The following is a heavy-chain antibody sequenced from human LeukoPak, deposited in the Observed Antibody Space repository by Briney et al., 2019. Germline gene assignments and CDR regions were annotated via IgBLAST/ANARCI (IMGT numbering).Heavy chain of an antibody. CDR3: ARIFSYCGGDCYSDDY. CDR1: GGSFTGYY. V-gene: IGHV4-34*01. Sequence: SETLSLTCAVYGGSFTGYYWSWIRHPPRKGREWIGGINHSGSTNYNPSLKSRVTISVDTSKNQFSLKLSSVTAADTAVYYCARIFSYCGGDCYSDDYWGQGTLVTVSS. D-gene: IGHD2-21*02. CDR2: INHSGST. J-gene: IGHJ4*02.